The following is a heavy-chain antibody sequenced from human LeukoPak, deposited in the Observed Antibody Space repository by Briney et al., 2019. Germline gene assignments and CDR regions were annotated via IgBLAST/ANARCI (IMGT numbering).Heavy chain of an antibody. J-gene: IGHJ4*02. Sequence: GGSLRLSCAAAGFTFSSYSMNWVRQAPGKGLEWVSSISSSSSYIYYADSVKGRFTISRDNAKNSLYLQMNSLRAEDTAVYYCARDRPAGGVGDFDHWGQGTLVTVSS. CDR1: GFTFSSYS. V-gene: IGHV3-21*01. D-gene: IGHD3-16*01. CDR3: ARDRPAGGVGDFDH. CDR2: ISSSSSYI.